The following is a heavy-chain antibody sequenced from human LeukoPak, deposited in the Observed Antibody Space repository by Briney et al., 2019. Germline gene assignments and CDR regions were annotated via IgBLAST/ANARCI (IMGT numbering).Heavy chain of an antibody. Sequence: RSGGSLRLSCAASGFTFGSYEMNWVRQAPGKGLEWVSYISSSGSTIYYADSVKGRFTISRDNAKNSLYLQMNSLRAEDTAVYYCARVPRDDYYDSSGWIGLWGQGTMVTVSS. CDR3: ARVPRDDYYDSSGWIGL. CDR2: ISSSGSTI. V-gene: IGHV3-48*03. D-gene: IGHD3-22*01. J-gene: IGHJ3*01. CDR1: GFTFGSYE.